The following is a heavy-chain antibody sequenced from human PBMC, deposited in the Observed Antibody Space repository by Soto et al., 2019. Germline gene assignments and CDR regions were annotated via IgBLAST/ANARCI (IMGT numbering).Heavy chain of an antibody. J-gene: IGHJ6*02. Sequence: ASVKVSCKASGYTFTGYYMHWVRQAPGQGLEWMGWINPNSGGTNYAQKFQGWVTMTRDTSISTAYMELSRLRSDDTAVYYCARGIFCSGGSYPGAYYYYGMDVWGQGTTVTVSS. CDR1: GYTFTGYY. CDR3: ARGIFCSGGSYPGAYYYYGMDV. CDR2: INPNSGGT. V-gene: IGHV1-2*04. D-gene: IGHD2-15*01.